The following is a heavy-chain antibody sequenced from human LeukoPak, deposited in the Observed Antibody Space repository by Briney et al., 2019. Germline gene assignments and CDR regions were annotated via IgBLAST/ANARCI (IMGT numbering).Heavy chain of an antibody. CDR3: ARGGYYGSGSFPDY. CDR2: ISAYNGDT. Sequence: GASVKVSCKASGSRFSSFGINWMRQAPGQGLEWMGWISAYNGDTNYAQNLQGRVTMTTDTSTSTAYMDLRSLRSDDTAVYYCARGGYYGSGSFPDYWGQGTLVTVSS. J-gene: IGHJ4*02. D-gene: IGHD3-10*01. V-gene: IGHV1-18*01. CDR1: GSRFSSFG.